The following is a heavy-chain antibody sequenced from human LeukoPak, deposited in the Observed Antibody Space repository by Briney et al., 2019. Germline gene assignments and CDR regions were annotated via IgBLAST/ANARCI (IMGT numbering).Heavy chain of an antibody. V-gene: IGHV4-34*01. CDR1: GGSFSGYD. Sequence: PSETLSLTCAVYGGSFSGYDWSWIRQPPGKGLEWIGEINHSGSTNYNPSLKSRVTISVDTSKNQFSLKLSSVTAADTAVYYCARAVGGAAAELFHYWGQGTLVTVSS. CDR3: ARAVGGAAAELFHY. J-gene: IGHJ4*02. CDR2: INHSGST. D-gene: IGHD6-13*01.